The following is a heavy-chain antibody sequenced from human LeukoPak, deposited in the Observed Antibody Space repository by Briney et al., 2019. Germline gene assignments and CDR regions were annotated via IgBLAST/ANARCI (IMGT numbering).Heavy chain of an antibody. V-gene: IGHV3-30*02. J-gene: IGHJ4*02. D-gene: IGHD2-2*01. CDR1: GFTFSSYG. CDR2: IRYDGSNK. Sequence: GGSLRLSCAASGFTFSSYGMHWVRQAPGKGLEWVAFIRYDGSNKYYADSVKGRFTISRDNSKNTLYLQMNSLRAEDTAVYYCAKGRIYCSSTSCPGYWGQGTLVTVSS. CDR3: AKGRIYCSSTSCPGY.